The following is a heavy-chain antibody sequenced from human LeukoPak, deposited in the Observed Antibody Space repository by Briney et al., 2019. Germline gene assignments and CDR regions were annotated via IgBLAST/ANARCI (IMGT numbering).Heavy chain of an antibody. CDR1: GFTFSSYA. Sequence: GGSPRLSCAASGFTFSSYAMHWVRQAPGKGLEYVSAISSNGGSTYYANSVKGRFTISRDNSKNTLYLQMGSLRAEDMAVYYCARDFIAAASGLGYWRQGTLVTVSS. J-gene: IGHJ4*02. D-gene: IGHD6-13*01. CDR3: ARDFIAAASGLGY. V-gene: IGHV3-64*01. CDR2: ISSNGGST.